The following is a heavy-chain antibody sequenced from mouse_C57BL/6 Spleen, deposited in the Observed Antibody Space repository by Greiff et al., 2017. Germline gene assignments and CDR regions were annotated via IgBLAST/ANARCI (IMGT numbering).Heavy chain of an antibody. Sequence: DVQLQPSGPELVKPGASVKISCKASGYSFTGYYMNWVKQSPEKSLEWIGEINPSTGGTNYNQKFKATATLPLDKSSSKAYMQRKSLTSEDSAVYYCARLEYYGSSPWFAYWGQGTLVTVSA. V-gene: IGHV1-42*01. CDR2: INPSTGGT. CDR3: ARLEYYGSSPWFAY. D-gene: IGHD1-1*01. J-gene: IGHJ3*01. CDR1: GYSFTGYY.